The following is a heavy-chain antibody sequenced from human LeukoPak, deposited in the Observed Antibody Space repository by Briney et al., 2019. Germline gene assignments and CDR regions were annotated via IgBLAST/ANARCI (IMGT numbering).Heavy chain of an antibody. D-gene: IGHD5-18*01. CDR3: AKDLGQLWSPDY. CDR1: GFTFSSYG. V-gene: IGHV3-30*18. J-gene: IGHJ4*02. CDR2: ISYDGSNK. Sequence: GGSLRLSCAASGFTFSSYGMHWVRQAPGKGLEWVAVISYDGSNKYYADSVKGRFTISRDNSKNTLYLQMNSLRAEDTAVYYCAKDLGQLWSPDYWGQGTLVTVSS.